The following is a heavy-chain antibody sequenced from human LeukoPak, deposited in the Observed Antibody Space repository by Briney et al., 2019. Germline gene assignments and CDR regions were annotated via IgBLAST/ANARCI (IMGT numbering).Heavy chain of an antibody. CDR2: TYYRSKWYN. V-gene: IGHV6-1*01. D-gene: IGHD4-11*01. CDR1: GDSVSRNSVA. J-gene: IGHJ4*02. Sequence: SQTLSLTFAISGDSVSRNSVAWNWIRQSPSRGLEWLGRTYYRSKWYNDYAVSVRSRISINPDTSKNQFSLQLNSVTPEDTAVYYCARGQYSAHDYWGQGTLVTVSS. CDR3: ARGQYSAHDY.